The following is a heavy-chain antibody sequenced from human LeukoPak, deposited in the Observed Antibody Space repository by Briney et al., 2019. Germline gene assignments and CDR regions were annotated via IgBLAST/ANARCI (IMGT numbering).Heavy chain of an antibody. J-gene: IGHJ3*02. CDR2: IKSKIDGGAT. CDR3: TTGGNVMVAGTRAFDI. D-gene: IGHD1-7*01. V-gene: IGHV3-15*07. CDR1: GFTVSSNY. Sequence: GGSPRLSCAASGFTVSSNYMNWVRQAPGKGLEWVGRIKSKIDGGATDYAAPVKGRFTISRDDSKNTLYLQMNSLKTEDTALYYCTTGGNVMVAGTRAFDIWGQGTMVTVSA.